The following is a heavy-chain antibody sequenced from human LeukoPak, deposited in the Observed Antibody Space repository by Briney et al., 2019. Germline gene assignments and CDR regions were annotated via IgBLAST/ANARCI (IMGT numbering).Heavy chain of an antibody. J-gene: IGHJ5*02. V-gene: IGHV1-46*01. Sequence: ASVKVSCKASGYTFTNNYMHWVRQAPGQGLEWMGIINPSGDNTWYAQKFQGRATMTRDMATSTDYMEVSSLKPEDTAVYYCARDNSQGDSAWWFDPWGQGTLVTVSS. CDR2: INPSGDNT. CDR3: ARDNSQGDSAWWFDP. D-gene: IGHD1-26*01. CDR1: GYTFTNNY.